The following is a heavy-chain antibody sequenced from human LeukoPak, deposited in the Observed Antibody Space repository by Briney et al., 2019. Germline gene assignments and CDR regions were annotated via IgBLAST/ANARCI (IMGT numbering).Heavy chain of an antibody. J-gene: IGHJ4*02. CDR1: GFTFSSYA. V-gene: IGHV3-30*04. CDR2: ISYDGGNK. Sequence: GRSLRLSCAASGFTFSSYAMHWVRQAPGKGLEWVAVISYDGGNKYYADSVKGRFTISRDNSKNTLYLQMNSLRAEDTAVYYCARDNRHYDSSGYLDYWGQGTLVTVSS. D-gene: IGHD3-22*01. CDR3: ARDNRHYDSSGYLDY.